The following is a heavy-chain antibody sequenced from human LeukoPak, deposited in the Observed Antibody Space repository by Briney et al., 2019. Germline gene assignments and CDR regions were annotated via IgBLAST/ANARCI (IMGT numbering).Heavy chain of an antibody. Sequence: SETLSLTCTLSGDSISSSDHYWVWIRQSPGKGLEWIGSVSQSGNTYYKSSLKSRVTFSIDTSKNVFSLILTSVTDADTAEYYCARHLYYSASAFWYIDLWGRGTLVIVSP. V-gene: IGHV4-39*01. D-gene: IGHD3-10*01. J-gene: IGHJ2*01. CDR2: VSQSGNT. CDR1: GDSISSSDHY. CDR3: ARHLYYSASAFWYIDL.